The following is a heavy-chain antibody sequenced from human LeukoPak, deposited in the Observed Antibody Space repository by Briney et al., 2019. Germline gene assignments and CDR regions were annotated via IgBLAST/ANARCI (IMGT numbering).Heavy chain of an antibody. Sequence: PGGSLRLSCAPSGFTFSDYYMSWIRRAPGRGREWLAYITNSGDTNNYADSVKGRFIISRDNAKNSLYLQTDSLRADDTAVYYCARGAGPLFDPWGQGTLVTVSS. CDR1: GFTFSDYY. J-gene: IGHJ5*02. CDR3: ARGAGPLFDP. CDR2: ITNSGDTN. V-gene: IGHV3-11*01.